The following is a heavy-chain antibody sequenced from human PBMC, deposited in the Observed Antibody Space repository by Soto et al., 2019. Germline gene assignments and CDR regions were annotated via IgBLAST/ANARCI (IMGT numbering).Heavy chain of an antibody. CDR3: AREGGSSMVRGVTITYSGGLDV. CDR1: GYTFTGYY. J-gene: IGHJ6*02. D-gene: IGHD3-10*01. CDR2: INPNSGGT. V-gene: IGHV1-2*04. Sequence: GASVKVSCKASGYTFTGYYMHWVRQAPGQGREWMGWINPNSGGTNYAQKFQGWATMTRDTSISTAYMELSRLRSDDTAVYYCAREGGSSMVRGVTITYSGGLDVWGQGTTATVSS.